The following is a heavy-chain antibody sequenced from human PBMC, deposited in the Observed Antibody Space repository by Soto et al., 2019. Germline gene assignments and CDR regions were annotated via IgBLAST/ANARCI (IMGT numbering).Heavy chain of an antibody. D-gene: IGHD6-6*01. CDR3: AREYSNSPEAFDS. CDR2: IVYTGRT. Sequence: SETLSLTCTVSGGSVNSDNYYWSWVRQPPGKGLEWIGYIVYTGRTSYNPSLKSRVTIPLDTSRNQFSLKLSSVTAADTSMCSCAREYSNSPEAFDSWGQGTLVTVSS. V-gene: IGHV4-61*01. CDR1: GGSVNSDNYY. J-gene: IGHJ4*02.